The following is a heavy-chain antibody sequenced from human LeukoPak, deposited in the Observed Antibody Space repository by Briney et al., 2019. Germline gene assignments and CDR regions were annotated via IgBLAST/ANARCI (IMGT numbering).Heavy chain of an antibody. J-gene: IGHJ6*04. CDR1: GGSISSYY. CDR2: IYYSGST. CDR3: ARVRGGLVYYYYGMDV. D-gene: IGHD6-19*01. Sequence: SETLSLTCTVSGGSISSYYWSWIRQPPGKGLEWIGYIYYSGSTNYNPSLKSRVTISVDTSKNQFSLKLSSVTAADTAVYYCARVRGGLVYYYYGMDVWGKGTTVTVSS. V-gene: IGHV4-59*01.